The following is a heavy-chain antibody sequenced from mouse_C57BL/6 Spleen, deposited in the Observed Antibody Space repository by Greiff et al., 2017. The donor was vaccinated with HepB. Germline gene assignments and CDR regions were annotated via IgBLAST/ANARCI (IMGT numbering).Heavy chain of an antibody. CDR2: IWSGGST. V-gene: IGHV2-2*01. D-gene: IGHD1-1*01. J-gene: IGHJ1*03. CDR1: GFSLTSYG. Sequence: QVQLQQSGPGLVQPSQSLSITCTFSGFSLTSYGVHWVRQSPGKGLEWLGVIWSGGSTDYNAAFISRLSISKDNSKSQVFFKMNSLQADDTAIYYCASYSHWYFDVWGTGTTVTVSS. CDR3: ASYSHWYFDV.